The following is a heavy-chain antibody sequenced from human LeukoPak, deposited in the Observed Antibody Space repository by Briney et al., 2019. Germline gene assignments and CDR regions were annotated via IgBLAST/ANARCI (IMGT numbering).Heavy chain of an antibody. V-gene: IGHV3-43D*03. CDR1: GFTFDDYA. CDR2: ISWDGGST. Sequence: GGSLRLSCAASGFTFDDYAMHWVRQAPGKGLEWVSLISWDGGSTYYADSVKGRFTISRDNSKNSLYLQMNSLRAEDTALYYCAKDSTQSVVAAVYYYYGMDVWGQGTTVTVSS. CDR3: AKDSTQSVVAAVYYYYGMDV. D-gene: IGHD2-15*01. J-gene: IGHJ6*02.